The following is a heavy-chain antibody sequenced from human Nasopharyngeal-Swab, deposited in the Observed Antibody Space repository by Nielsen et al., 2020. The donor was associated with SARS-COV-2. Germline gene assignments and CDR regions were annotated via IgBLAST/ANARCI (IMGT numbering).Heavy chain of an antibody. Sequence: SGPTLVKPTQTLTLTCTFSGFSLSTSGVGVGWIRQPPGKALEWLALIYWDDDKRYSPSLKSRLTITKDTSKNQVVLTMTNMDPVDTATYYCARQGDYDILTGYGHWGQGTLVTVSS. CDR3: ARQGDYDILTGYGH. J-gene: IGHJ4*02. V-gene: IGHV2-5*02. CDR2: IYWDDDK. D-gene: IGHD3-9*01. CDR1: GFSLSTSGVG.